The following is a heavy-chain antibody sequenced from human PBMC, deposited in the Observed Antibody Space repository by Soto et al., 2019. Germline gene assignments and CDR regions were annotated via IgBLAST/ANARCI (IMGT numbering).Heavy chain of an antibody. Sequence: SETLSLTCTVSGGSISSYYWSWIRQPPGKGLEWIGYIYYSGSTNYNPSLKSRVTISVDTSKNQFSLKLSSVTAADTAVYYCARLHDYGDYPFYYYYYGMDVWGQGTTVTVSS. V-gene: IGHV4-59*01. CDR2: IYYSGST. D-gene: IGHD4-17*01. CDR1: GGSISSYY. CDR3: ARLHDYGDYPFYYYYYGMDV. J-gene: IGHJ6*02.